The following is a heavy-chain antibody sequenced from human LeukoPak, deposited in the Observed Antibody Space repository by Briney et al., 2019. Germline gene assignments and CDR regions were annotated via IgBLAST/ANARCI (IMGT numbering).Heavy chain of an antibody. CDR2: IYPGDSDT. Sequence: GESLKISCKGSGYSFTSYWIGWVRQMPGKGLAWMGIIYPGDSDTRYSPSFQGQVTISADKSISTAYLQWSSLKASDTAMYYCARQDYYGSGSYMWDNWFDPWGQGTLVTVSS. D-gene: IGHD3-10*01. CDR3: ARQDYYGSGSYMWDNWFDP. V-gene: IGHV5-51*01. CDR1: GYSFTSYW. J-gene: IGHJ5*02.